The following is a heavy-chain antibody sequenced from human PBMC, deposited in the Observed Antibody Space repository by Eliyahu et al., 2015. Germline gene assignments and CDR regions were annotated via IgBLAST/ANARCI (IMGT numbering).Heavy chain of an antibody. Sequence: EWVANIKQDGSEKYYVDSVKGRFTISRDNAKNSLYLQMNSLRAEDTAVYYCARIPRRLPYYFDYWGQGTLVTVSS. V-gene: IGHV3-7*01. D-gene: IGHD4-11*01. J-gene: IGHJ4*02. CDR2: IKQDGSEK. CDR3: ARIPRRLPYYFDY.